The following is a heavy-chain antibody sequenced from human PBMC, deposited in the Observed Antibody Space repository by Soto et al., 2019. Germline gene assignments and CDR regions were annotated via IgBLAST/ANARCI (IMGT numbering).Heavy chain of an antibody. Sequence: ASVKVSCKASGYTFRSYGISWVRQAPGQGLEWVGWISAYNGDTHYAPKFQDRITLTTETSTDTAYMELRSLRIDDTAVYYCARDWSRYYDNSGLSCFYWGQGSLVTVSS. CDR2: ISAYNGDT. CDR1: GYTFRSYG. D-gene: IGHD3-22*01. J-gene: IGHJ4*02. CDR3: ARDWSRYYDNSGLSCFY. V-gene: IGHV1-18*04.